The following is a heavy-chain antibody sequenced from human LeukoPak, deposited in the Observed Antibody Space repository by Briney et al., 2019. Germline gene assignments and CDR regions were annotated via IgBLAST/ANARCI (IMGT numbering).Heavy chain of an antibody. D-gene: IGHD2/OR15-2a*01. Sequence: GGSLRLSCAASGFTFGNYWMSWVRQAPGKGLEWVANIKEDGTEEYYVDSVKGRFTISRDNAKNSLFLQMNSLRAEDTAVHYCARGYSTYWGRGTLVTVSS. CDR3: ARGYSTY. J-gene: IGHJ4*02. CDR2: IKEDGTEE. V-gene: IGHV3-7*01. CDR1: GFTFGNYW.